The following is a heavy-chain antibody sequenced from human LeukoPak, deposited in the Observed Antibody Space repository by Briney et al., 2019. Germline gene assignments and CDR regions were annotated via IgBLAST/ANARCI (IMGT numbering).Heavy chain of an antibody. CDR1: GYTFTSYG. CDR3: ARDLYFDWLLGSPYYYGMDV. CDR2: ISAYNGNT. D-gene: IGHD3-9*01. J-gene: IGHJ6*02. Sequence: ASVKVSCKASGYTFTSYGISWVRQAPGQGLEWMGWISAYNGNTNYVQKLQGRVTMTTDTSTSTAYMELRSLRSDDTAVYYCARDLYFDWLLGSPYYYGMDVWGQGTTVTVSS. V-gene: IGHV1-18*01.